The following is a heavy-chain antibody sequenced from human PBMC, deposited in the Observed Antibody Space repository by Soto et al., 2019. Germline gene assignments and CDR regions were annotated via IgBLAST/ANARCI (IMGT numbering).Heavy chain of an antibody. CDR1: GYTFTSYY. CDR3: ARAPWTVTTHRVFDY. CDR2: INPSGGST. D-gene: IGHD4-17*01. J-gene: IGHJ4*02. Sequence: ASVKVSCKASGYTFTSYYMHWVRQAPGQGLEWMGIINPSGGSTSYAQKFQGRVTMTRDTSTSTVYMELSSLRSEDTAVYYCARAPWTVTTHRVFDYWGQGTLVTVSS. V-gene: IGHV1-46*01.